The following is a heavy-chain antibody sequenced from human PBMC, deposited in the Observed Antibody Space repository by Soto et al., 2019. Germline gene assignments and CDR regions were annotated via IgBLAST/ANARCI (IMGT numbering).Heavy chain of an antibody. J-gene: IGHJ6*02. CDR3: ARGRQQSLIRQGMDV. CDR2: IYHSGST. V-gene: IGHV4-39*07. Sequence: SETLSLTCTVSGGSISSSSYYWGWIRQSPGKGLEWIGNIYHSGSTNYNTSLKSRVTISVDTSKNQFSLKLSSVTAADTAVYYCARGRQQSLIRQGMDVWGQGTTVTVSS. D-gene: IGHD6-19*01. CDR1: GGSISSSSYY.